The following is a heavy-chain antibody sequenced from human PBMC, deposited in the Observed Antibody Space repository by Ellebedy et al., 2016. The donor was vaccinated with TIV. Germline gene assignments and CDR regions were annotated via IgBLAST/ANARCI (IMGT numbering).Heavy chain of an antibody. J-gene: IGHJ6*02. D-gene: IGHD1-26*01. V-gene: IGHV3-9*01. Sequence: LSLTCPASGFTFDDYAMHWVRPAPGKGLEWVSGISWSIGDIGYADSVTGRFTISRDNAKNALYLQMNNLSAEDTALYYGSKASESGGYPPAPGKNGMDVWGQGTTVSVSS. CDR1: GFTFDDYA. CDR3: SKASESGGYPPAPGKNGMDV. CDR2: ISWSIGDI.